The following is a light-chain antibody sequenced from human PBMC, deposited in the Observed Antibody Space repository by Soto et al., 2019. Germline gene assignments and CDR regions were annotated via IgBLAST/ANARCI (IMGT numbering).Light chain of an antibody. V-gene: IGKV3-15*01. CDR1: QSVSNN. CDR2: GAS. J-gene: IGKJ2*01. Sequence: EIVMTHSPATLSVSPGERATLSCRASQSVSNNLAWYQQTPGQAPRLLIYGASTRATAIPARFSGSGSGTEFTLTISSLQSEDFAVYFWQQYDNWPYTCGQGTKLEIK. CDR3: QQYDNWPYT.